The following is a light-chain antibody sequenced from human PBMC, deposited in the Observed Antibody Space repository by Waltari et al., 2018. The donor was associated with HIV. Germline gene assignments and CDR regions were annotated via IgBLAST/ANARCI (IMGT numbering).Light chain of an antibody. CDR3: QVWDSGAVI. V-gene: IGLV3-9*01. Sequence: YEVTQARSVSVTLGQTAKITRGGNYIGTKRVHWYQQRPGQAPTLVIFADSGRPSGVPDRFSGSSSGNLATLSINRVQSGDEADYYCQVWDSGAVIFGGGTKLTV. CDR2: ADS. J-gene: IGLJ2*01. CDR1: YIGTKR.